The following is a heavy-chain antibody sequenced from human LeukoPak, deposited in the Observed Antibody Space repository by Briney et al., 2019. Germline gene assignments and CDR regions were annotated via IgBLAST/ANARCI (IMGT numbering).Heavy chain of an antibody. CDR3: AREPYYYMDV. V-gene: IGHV3-21*01. CDR2: IGSSSSYI. CDR1: RFTFTSCS. J-gene: IGHJ6*03. Sequence: GGSLRLSCAASRFTFTSCSMNWVRQAPGKGLEWVSSIGSSSSYIYYADSVKGRFTISRDNAKNSLYLQMNSLRAEDTAVYYCAREPYYYMDVWGKGTTVTVSS.